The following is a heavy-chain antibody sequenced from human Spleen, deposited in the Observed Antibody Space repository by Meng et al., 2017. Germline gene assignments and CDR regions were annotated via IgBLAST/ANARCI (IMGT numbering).Heavy chain of an antibody. D-gene: IGHD1-1*01. CDR2: MIPIFGTA. Sequence: HVQLVQSGVEGNEPGSSVKGSCKAYGDTFRSYTISWVRQAPGQGLEWMGGMIPIFGTANYAQKFLGRVTITADESTTTAYMELSSLRSEDTAVYYCARLTTVTQPGMDYWGQGTLVTVSS. V-gene: IGHV1-69*01. CDR1: GDTFRSYT. CDR3: ARLTTVTQPGMDY. J-gene: IGHJ4*02.